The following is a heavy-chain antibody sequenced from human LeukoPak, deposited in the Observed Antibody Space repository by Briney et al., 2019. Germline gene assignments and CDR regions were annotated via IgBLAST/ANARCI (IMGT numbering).Heavy chain of an antibody. Sequence: GASVKVSCKASGYTFTGYYMHWVRQAPGQGLEWMGWINPNSGGTNYAQKFQGRVTMTRDTSISTAYMELSRLRSDDTAVYYCACRGYYYDSSGYYFDYWGQGTLVTVSS. D-gene: IGHD3-22*01. CDR3: ACRGYYYDSSGYYFDY. CDR2: INPNSGGT. J-gene: IGHJ4*02. V-gene: IGHV1-2*02. CDR1: GYTFTGYY.